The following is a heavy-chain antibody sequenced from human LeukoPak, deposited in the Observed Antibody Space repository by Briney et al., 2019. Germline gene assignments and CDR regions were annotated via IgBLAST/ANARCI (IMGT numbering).Heavy chain of an antibody. J-gene: IGHJ4*02. CDR1: GFTFSDYS. D-gene: IGHD5-12*01. CDR3: ARDHRYAFDN. Sequence: GGSLRLSCAASGFTFSDYSRNWVRQAPGKGLEWISYVGNSSGNTKYADSVKGRFTISGDSAKNSVFLQMNSLRVENTAVYYCARDHRYAFDNWGQGTLVTVSS. V-gene: IGHV3-48*04. CDR2: VGNSSGNT.